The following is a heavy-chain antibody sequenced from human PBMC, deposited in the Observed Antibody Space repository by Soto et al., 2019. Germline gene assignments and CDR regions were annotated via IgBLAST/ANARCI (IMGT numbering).Heavy chain of an antibody. CDR3: AREMGACSDSSCYTGPYDS. CDR1: GLAFTSYS. Sequence: AASLRLSFAASGLAFTSYSVNLVRQAPGQGLEWVSYITSKSTTIKYADSVKGRFTVSRDNAKNSLYLQLNSLRDEDTAVYYCAREMGACSDSSCYTGPYDSWGQGTMVTVSS. J-gene: IGHJ5*02. D-gene: IGHD2-2*02. CDR2: ITSKSTTI. V-gene: IGHV3-48*02.